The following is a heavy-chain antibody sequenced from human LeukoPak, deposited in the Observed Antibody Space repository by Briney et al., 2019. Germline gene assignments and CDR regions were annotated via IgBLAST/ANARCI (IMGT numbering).Heavy chain of an antibody. D-gene: IGHD2-2*01. CDR3: ATDRRYCGSTSCYSHYFDY. CDR2: VDPEDGET. V-gene: IGHV1-69-2*01. Sequence: ASVKISCKVSGYTFTDYYMHWLQQAPGKGLEWMGLVDPEDGETIYAEKFQGRVTITADTSTDTAYMELSSLRSEDTAVYYCATDRRYCGSTSCYSHYFDYWGQGTLVTVSA. CDR1: GYTFTDYY. J-gene: IGHJ4*02.